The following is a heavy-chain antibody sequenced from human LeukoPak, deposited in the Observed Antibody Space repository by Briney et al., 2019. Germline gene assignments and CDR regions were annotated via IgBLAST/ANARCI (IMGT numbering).Heavy chain of an antibody. V-gene: IGHV3-23*01. CDR3: ATGFRSGTYPLDY. CDR1: GFIFTNHA. D-gene: IGHD3-10*01. CDR2: ISGSGGST. Sequence: GGSLRLSCAASGFIFTNHAMNWVRQAPGKGLEWVSGISGSGGSTYYAGSVKGRFTISRDNSKNTLYMQMNSLRAEETAVYYCATGFRSGTYPLDYWGQGTLVTVSS. J-gene: IGHJ4*02.